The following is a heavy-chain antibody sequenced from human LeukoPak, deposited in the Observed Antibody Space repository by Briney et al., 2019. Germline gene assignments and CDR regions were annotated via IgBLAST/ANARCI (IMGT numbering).Heavy chain of an antibody. Sequence: PGRSLRLSCAASGFTFTNYGMQWVRQAPGAGLEWVALSWYHGSNFYNDDSVKGRFTISRDISNKTVYLRMVNLRAEDTAVYYCARAKFSSGWYHDAFESWGQGTVVIV. J-gene: IGHJ3*02. CDR2: SWYHGSNF. CDR3: ARAKFSSGWYHDAFES. CDR1: GFTFTNYG. D-gene: IGHD6-19*01. V-gene: IGHV3-33*01.